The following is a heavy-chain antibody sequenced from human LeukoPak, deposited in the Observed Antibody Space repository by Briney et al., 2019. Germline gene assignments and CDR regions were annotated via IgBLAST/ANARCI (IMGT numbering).Heavy chain of an antibody. CDR2: IIPIFGTA. Sequence: GASVKVSCKASGYTFTSYGISWVRQAPGQGLEWMGGIIPIFGTANYAQKFQGRVTITADESTSTAYMELSSLRSEDTAVYYCARAPGPLYWYFDLWGRGTLVTVSS. J-gene: IGHJ2*01. CDR3: ARAPGPLYWYFDL. CDR1: GYTFTSYG. V-gene: IGHV1-69*13.